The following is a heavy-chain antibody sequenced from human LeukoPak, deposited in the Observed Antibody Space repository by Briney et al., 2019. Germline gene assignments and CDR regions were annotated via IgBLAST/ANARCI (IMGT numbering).Heavy chain of an antibody. J-gene: IGHJ4*02. Sequence: GGSLRLSCAASGFTFSSYGMHWVRQAPGKGLEGVAFIRYDGSNKYYADCVKGRFTISRDNSKNTLYLQMNSLRAEDTAVYYCAKDQARMDYYDSSGLDYWGQGTLVTVSS. D-gene: IGHD3-22*01. V-gene: IGHV3-30*02. CDR3: AKDQARMDYYDSSGLDY. CDR1: GFTFSSYG. CDR2: IRYDGSNK.